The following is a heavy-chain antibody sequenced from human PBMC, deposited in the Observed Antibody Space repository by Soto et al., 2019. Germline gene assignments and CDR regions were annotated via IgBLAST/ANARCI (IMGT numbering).Heavy chain of an antibody. V-gene: IGHV3-23*01. Sequence: EVQLLESGGGLVQPGGSLRLSCAASGFTFSSYAMSWVRQAPGKGLEWVSAISGSGGSTYYADSVKGRFTISRDNSNNTLYLQMNGLRAEDTAVYDCAKDSYYDILTGTLADYWGQGTLVTVSS. D-gene: IGHD3-9*01. J-gene: IGHJ4*02. CDR1: GFTFSSYA. CDR2: ISGSGGST. CDR3: AKDSYYDILTGTLADY.